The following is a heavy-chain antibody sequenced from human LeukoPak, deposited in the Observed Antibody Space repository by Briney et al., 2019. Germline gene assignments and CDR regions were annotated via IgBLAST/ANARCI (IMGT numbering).Heavy chain of an antibody. CDR1: GFTFSSHG. CDR3: AKNGDRGAYCSGGSCYPYYYYYMDV. Sequence: GGSLRLSCAASGFTFSSHGMNWVRQAPGKGLEWVSGSSSIGGRTYYADSVKGRFTISRDNSKNTLYLQMNSLRAEDTAIYYCAKNGDRGAYCSGGSCYPYYYYYMDVWGKGTTVTISS. CDR2: SSSIGGRT. D-gene: IGHD2-15*01. V-gene: IGHV3-23*01. J-gene: IGHJ6*03.